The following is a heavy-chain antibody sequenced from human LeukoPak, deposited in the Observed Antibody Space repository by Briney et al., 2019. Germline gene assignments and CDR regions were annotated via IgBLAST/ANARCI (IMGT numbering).Heavy chain of an antibody. J-gene: IGHJ4*02. V-gene: IGHV3-9*01. D-gene: IGHD1-26*01. CDR3: AKDIRWELKLYYFDY. CDR1: GFTFDDYA. CDR2: ISWNSGSI. Sequence: PGRSLRLSCAASGFTFDDYAMHWVRQAPGKGLEWVSGISWNSGSIGYADSVKGRFTISRDNAKNSLYLQMNSLRAEDTALYYCAKDIRWELKLYYFDYWGQGTLVTVSS.